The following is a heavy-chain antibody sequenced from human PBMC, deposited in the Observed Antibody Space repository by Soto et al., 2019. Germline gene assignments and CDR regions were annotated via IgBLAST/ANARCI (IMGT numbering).Heavy chain of an antibody. Sequence: QVQLVQSGAEVKKPGASVKVSCKASGYIFTSYGFSWVRQAPGQGLEWMGWISAYNGNTNSAQKVQGRVIMTTDTSTGTAYMELRSLRSDDTAVYYCARVRIDIPVASVYWGQGTLVTVSS. CDR2: ISAYNGNT. D-gene: IGHD6-19*01. J-gene: IGHJ4*02. CDR1: GYIFTSYG. CDR3: ARVRIDIPVASVY. V-gene: IGHV1-18*01.